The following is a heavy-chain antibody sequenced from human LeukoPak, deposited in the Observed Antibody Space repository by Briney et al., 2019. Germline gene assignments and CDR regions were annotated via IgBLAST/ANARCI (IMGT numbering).Heavy chain of an antibody. Sequence: GGSLRLSCAASGFTFGNYWMHWVRQAPGEALMWVSRIKSDGISTTYAGSVKGRFTISRDNAKNTLYLQMNSLRADDTAVYYCARDPVEWELLLDCWGQGTLVTVSS. CDR1: GFTFGNYW. CDR2: IKSDGIST. J-gene: IGHJ4*02. V-gene: IGHV3-74*01. CDR3: ARDPVEWELLLDC. D-gene: IGHD1-26*01.